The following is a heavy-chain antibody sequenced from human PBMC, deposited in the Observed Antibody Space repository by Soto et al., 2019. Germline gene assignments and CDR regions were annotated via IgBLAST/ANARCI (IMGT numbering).Heavy chain of an antibody. D-gene: IGHD3-22*01. Sequence: QITLKESGPTLVKPTQTLTLTCTFSGFSLSTSGVRVGWIRQPPGKALECLALIYWDDDKYYTPSLKSRLTNTTDNYKNQEVLTMTNMEPVDTATYCCARHRRYYDSSGHRAFDLWGQGTMVTGSS. CDR2: IYWDDDK. J-gene: IGHJ3*01. V-gene: IGHV2-5*02. CDR1: GFSLSTSGVR. CDR3: ARHRRYYDSSGHRAFDL.